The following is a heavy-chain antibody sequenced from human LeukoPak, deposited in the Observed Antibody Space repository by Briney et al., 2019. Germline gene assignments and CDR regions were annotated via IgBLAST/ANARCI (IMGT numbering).Heavy chain of an antibody. CDR2: TYYRCKWYI. V-gene: IGHV6-1*01. CDR1: GDSLSRNRAA. Sequence: SHPVSLTCAICGDSLSRNRAAWNWICQSPSGGLERLGRTYYRCKWYIDHPVSTKSRITIDPQTSKNPFSLQLNSVTPEDTAVYYCARDHDIAVAGSLDYWGQETLVTVSS. CDR3: ARDHDIAVAGSLDY. J-gene: IGHJ4*02. D-gene: IGHD6-19*01.